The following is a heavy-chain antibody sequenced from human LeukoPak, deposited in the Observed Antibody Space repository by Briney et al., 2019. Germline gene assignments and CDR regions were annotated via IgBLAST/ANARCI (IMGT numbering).Heavy chain of an antibody. D-gene: IGHD3-10*01. CDR1: GGSISSGGYY. CDR3: ARDLYI. J-gene: IGHJ4*02. CDR2: IWYDGSNK. Sequence: LSLTCTVSGGSISSGGYYWSWVRQAPGKGLEWVAVIWYDGSNKYYADSVKGRFTISRDNSKNTLYLQMNSLRAEDTAVYYCARDLYIWGQGTLVTVSS. V-gene: IGHV3-33*08.